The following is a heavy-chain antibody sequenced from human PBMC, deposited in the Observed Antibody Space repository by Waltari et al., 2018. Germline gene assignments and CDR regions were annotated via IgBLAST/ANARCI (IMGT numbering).Heavy chain of an antibody. D-gene: IGHD6-13*01. V-gene: IGHV1-2*06. Sequence: QVQLVQSGAEVKKPGASVKVSCKASGYTFTGYYMHWVRQAPGQGLEWMGRINPNSGGTNYAQKFQGRVTMTRDTSISTAYMELSRLRSDDTAVCYCARVSSGSSSSYFDYWGQGTLVTVSS. CDR1: GYTFTGYY. J-gene: IGHJ4*02. CDR2: INPNSGGT. CDR3: ARVSSGSSSSYFDY.